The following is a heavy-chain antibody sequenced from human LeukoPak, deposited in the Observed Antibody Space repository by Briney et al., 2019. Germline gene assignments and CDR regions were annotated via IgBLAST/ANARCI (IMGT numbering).Heavy chain of an antibody. V-gene: IGHV1-18*01. D-gene: IGHD1-7*01. J-gene: IGHJ5*02. CDR1: GYTFTSYG. CDR2: ISAYNGNT. Sequence: ASVKVSCKASGYTFTSYGISWVRQAPGQGVKGMGWISAYNGNTNYAQKLQGRVTMTTDTSTSTAYMELRSLRSDDTAVYYCARDWNFEWFDPWGQGTLVTVSS. CDR3: ARDWNFEWFDP.